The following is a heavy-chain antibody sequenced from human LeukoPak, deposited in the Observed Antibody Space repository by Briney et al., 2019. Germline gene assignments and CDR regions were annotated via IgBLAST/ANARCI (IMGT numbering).Heavy chain of an antibody. V-gene: IGHV4-34*01. CDR2: INHSGST. Sequence: SETLSLTCAVYGGSFSGYYWSWIRQPLGKGLEWIGEINHSGSTNYNPSLKSRVTISVDTSKNQFSLKLSSVTAADTAVYYCARDYSSGLGSWFDPWGQGTLVTVSS. CDR3: ARDYSSGLGSWFDP. J-gene: IGHJ5*02. CDR1: GGSFSGYY. D-gene: IGHD6-19*01.